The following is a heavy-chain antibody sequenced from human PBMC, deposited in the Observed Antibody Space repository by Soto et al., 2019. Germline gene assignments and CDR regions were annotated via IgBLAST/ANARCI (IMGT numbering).Heavy chain of an antibody. V-gene: IGHV3-11*01. J-gene: IGHJ3*02. CDR1: GFTFSEYY. CDR3: AREPITGAFDI. D-gene: IGHD3-16*01. CDR2: SSTTGGTI. Sequence: QVQLVEAGGGLVKPGRSLRLSCTASGFTFSEYYMSWIRQAPGKGLEWVSCSSTTGGTIYYAASVTGRFSISRDNAKSVLYLQMICLRAEDTAMYYCAREPITGAFDIWGQGTMVTVS.